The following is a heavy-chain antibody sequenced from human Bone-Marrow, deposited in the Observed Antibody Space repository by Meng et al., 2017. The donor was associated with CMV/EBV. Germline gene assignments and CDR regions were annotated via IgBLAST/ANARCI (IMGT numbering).Heavy chain of an antibody. D-gene: IGHD3-3*01. CDR1: GGSFSGYY. V-gene: IGHV4-34*01. Sequence: SETLSLTCAVYGGSFSGYYWSWIRQPPGKGLEWIGEINHSGNTNHNPSLKSRVTISVGTSKNQFSLKLSSVTAADTAVYYCARGGALEWLLAHYYYGMDVWGQGTTVTVSS. J-gene: IGHJ6*02. CDR2: INHSGNT. CDR3: ARGGALEWLLAHYYYGMDV.